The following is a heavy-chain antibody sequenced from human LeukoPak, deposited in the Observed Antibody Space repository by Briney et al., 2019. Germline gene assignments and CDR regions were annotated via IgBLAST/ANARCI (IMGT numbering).Heavy chain of an antibody. CDR3: ARRNQLRYSSYYYYGMDV. CDR1: GGSISSYY. J-gene: IGHJ6*02. D-gene: IGHD3-9*01. Sequence: SETLSLTCTVSGGSISSYYWSWIRQPPGKGLEWIGYIYYSGSTNYNPSLKSRVTISLDTSKNQFSLKLSSVTAADTAVYYCARRNQLRYSSYYYYGMDVWGQGTTVTVSS. CDR2: IYYSGST. V-gene: IGHV4-59*01.